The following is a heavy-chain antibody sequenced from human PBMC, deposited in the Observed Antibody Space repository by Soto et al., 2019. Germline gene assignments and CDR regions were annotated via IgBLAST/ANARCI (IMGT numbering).Heavy chain of an antibody. CDR2: ISWDGGST. CDR3: AKGDRNYYYYGMDV. V-gene: IGHV3-43*01. CDR1: GFTCDDYT. Sequence: EVQLVESGGVVVQPGGSLRLSCAASGFTCDDYTMHWVRQAPGKGLEWVSLISWDGGSTYYADSVKGRFTISRDNSKNSLYLQMNSLRTEDTALYYCAKGDRNYYYYGMDVWGQGTTVTVSS. J-gene: IGHJ6*02.